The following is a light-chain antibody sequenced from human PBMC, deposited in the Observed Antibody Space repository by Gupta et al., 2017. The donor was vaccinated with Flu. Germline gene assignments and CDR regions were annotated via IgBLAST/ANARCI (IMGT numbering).Light chain of an antibody. Sequence: QSVLTQPPSASGTPGQRVTISCSGSSSNIGGNSVHWYQQVPGTAPKPLIYRNDKRPSAVPDRFSGSKSGTSASLAISGLQAEDEADYYCAAWDDSSNALVFGGGTKLTVL. CDR2: RND. CDR1: SSNIGGNS. J-gene: IGLJ3*02. CDR3: AAWDDSSNALV. V-gene: IGLV1-44*01.